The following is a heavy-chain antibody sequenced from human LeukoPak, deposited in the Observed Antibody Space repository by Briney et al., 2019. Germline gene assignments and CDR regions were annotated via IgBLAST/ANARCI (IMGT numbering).Heavy chain of an antibody. CDR2: IIPILGIA. CDR1: GGTFSSYA. D-gene: IGHD2-15*01. J-gene: IGHJ6*02. Sequence: SVKVSCKASGGTFSSYAISWVRQAPGQGLEWMGRIIPILGIANYAQKFQGRVTITADKSTSTAYMELSSLRSEDTAVYYCARSRYCSGGSCFGGMDVWGQGTTVTVSS. V-gene: IGHV1-69*04. CDR3: ARSRYCSGGSCFGGMDV.